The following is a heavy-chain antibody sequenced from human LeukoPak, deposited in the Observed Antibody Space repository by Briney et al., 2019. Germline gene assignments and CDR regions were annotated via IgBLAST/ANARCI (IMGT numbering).Heavy chain of an antibody. CDR3: ARERTDTDFDY. V-gene: IGHV1-18*01. CDR2: ISVYTGKT. CDR1: GYTFTNYG. D-gene: IGHD4-17*01. J-gene: IGHJ4*02. Sequence: GASVKVSCKASGYTFTNYGISWVRQARGQGLEWMGWISVYTGKTYHAQKFQARVTMTTDTSTTTAYMELRSLRSDDTAVYYCARERTDTDFDYWGQGTLVTVSS.